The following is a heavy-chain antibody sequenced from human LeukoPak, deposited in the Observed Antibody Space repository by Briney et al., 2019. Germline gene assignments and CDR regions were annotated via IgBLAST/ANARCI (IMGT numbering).Heavy chain of an antibody. CDR3: AREVAAGTTTTFYYYYMDV. D-gene: IGHD6-13*01. CDR2: ISSSSSTI. J-gene: IGHJ6*03. Sequence: PGGSLRLSCAASGFTFSSYSMNWVRQAPGKGLEWVSYISSSSSTIYYADSVKGRFTISRDNAKNSLYLQMNSLRAEDTAVYYCAREVAAGTTTTFYYYYMDVWGKGTTVTVSS. CDR1: GFTFSSYS. V-gene: IGHV3-48*01.